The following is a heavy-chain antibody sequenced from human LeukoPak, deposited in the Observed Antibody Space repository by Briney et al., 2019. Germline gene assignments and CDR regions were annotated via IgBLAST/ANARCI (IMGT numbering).Heavy chain of an antibody. J-gene: IGHJ6*03. CDR1: GGSFSGYY. CDR2: INHSGST. D-gene: IGHD3-10*01. CDR3: SRRNYYGSRSYPYYYYYYMDV. V-gene: IGHV4-34*01. Sequence: PSETLSLTCAVYGGSFSGYYWSWIRQPPGKGLEWIGEINHSGSTNYNASLKSRVTISVDTSKNQFSLKLSSVTAADTAVYYCSRRNYYGSRSYPYYYYYYMDVWGKGTTVTVSS.